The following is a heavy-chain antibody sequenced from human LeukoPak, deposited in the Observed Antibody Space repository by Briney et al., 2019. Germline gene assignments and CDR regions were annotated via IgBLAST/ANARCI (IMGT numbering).Heavy chain of an antibody. CDR1: GYSFTSYR. J-gene: IGHJ6*02. V-gene: IGHV5-51*01. CDR3: ARILRYFGYGMDV. CDR2: IYPGDSDT. D-gene: IGHD3-9*01. Sequence: GESLKISCKGSGYSFTSYRIGWVRQMPGKGLEWMGIIYPGDSDTRYSPSFQGQVTISADKSISTAYLQWSSLKASDTAMYYCARILRYFGYGMDVWGQGTTVTVSS.